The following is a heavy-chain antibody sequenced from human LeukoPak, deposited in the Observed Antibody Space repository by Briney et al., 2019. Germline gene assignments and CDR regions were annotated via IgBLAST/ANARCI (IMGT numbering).Heavy chain of an antibody. V-gene: IGHV7-4-1*02. D-gene: IGHD6-19*01. CDR3: ARVAGYTTDWYGGGDDY. Sequence: ASVKVSCKASGYTFINYDINWVRQAPGQGLEWMGWINIETGNPTYAQGFTGRFVFSLDTSVSTAYLQISSLKADDTAVYYCARVAGYTTDWYGGGDDYWGQGTLVTVSS. CDR2: INIETGNP. CDR1: GYTFINYD. J-gene: IGHJ4*02.